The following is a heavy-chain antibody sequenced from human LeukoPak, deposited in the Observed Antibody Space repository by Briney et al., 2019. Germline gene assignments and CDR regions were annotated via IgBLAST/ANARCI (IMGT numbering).Heavy chain of an antibody. CDR1: GGSISSGSYY. D-gene: IGHD3-22*01. CDR2: IYTSGST. V-gene: IGHV4-61*02. J-gene: IGHJ4*02. Sequence: SQTLSLTCTVSGGSISSGSYYWSWIRQPAGKGLEWIGRIYTSGSTNYNPSLKSRVTISVDRSKNQFSLKLSSVTAADTAVYYCARQYYYDSSGYDYWGQGTLVTVSS. CDR3: ARQYYYDSSGYDY.